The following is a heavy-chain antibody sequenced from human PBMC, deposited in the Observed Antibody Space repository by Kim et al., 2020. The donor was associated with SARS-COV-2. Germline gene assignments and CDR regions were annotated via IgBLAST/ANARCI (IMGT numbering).Heavy chain of an antibody. J-gene: IGHJ3*02. Sequence: GGSLRLSCAASGFTFSSYDMHWVRQATGKGLEWVSAIGTAGDTYYPGSVKGRFTISRENAKNSLYLQMNSLRAGDTAVYYCARANRGYCSGGSCYPRGDAFDIWGQGTMVTVSS. CDR1: GFTFSSYD. CDR3: ARANRGYCSGGSCYPRGDAFDI. D-gene: IGHD2-15*01. V-gene: IGHV3-13*01. CDR2: IGTAGDT.